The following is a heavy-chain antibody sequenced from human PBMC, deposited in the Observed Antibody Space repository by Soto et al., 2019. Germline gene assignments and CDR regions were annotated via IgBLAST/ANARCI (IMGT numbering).Heavy chain of an antibody. CDR1: GFTFSNAW. D-gene: IGHD3-3*01. J-gene: IGHJ6*02. CDR2: IKSKTDGGTT. CDR3: TTDRTIFSSPGGGGYYYGMDV. Sequence: LRLSCAASGFTFSNAWMSWVRQAPGKGLEWVGRIKSKTDGGTTDYAAPVKGRFTISRDDSKNTLYLQMNSLKTEDTAVYYCTTDRTIFSSPGGGGYYYGMDVWGQGTTVTV. V-gene: IGHV3-15*01.